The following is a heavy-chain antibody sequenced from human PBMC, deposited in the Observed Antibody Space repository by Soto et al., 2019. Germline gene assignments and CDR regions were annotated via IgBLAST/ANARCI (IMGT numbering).Heavy chain of an antibody. CDR1: GGTFSSYA. V-gene: IGHV1-69*06. J-gene: IGHJ6*02. Sequence: QVQLVQSGAEVKKPGSSVKVSCKASGGTFSSYAISWVRQAPGQGLEWMGGIIPIFGTANYAQKFQGRVTMTTDTSTTTAYMELRSLRSDDTAVYYCARVGLSYPDYYYYGMDVWGQGTTVSVSS. CDR2: IIPIFGTA. CDR3: ARVGLSYPDYYYYGMDV. D-gene: IGHD3-16*02.